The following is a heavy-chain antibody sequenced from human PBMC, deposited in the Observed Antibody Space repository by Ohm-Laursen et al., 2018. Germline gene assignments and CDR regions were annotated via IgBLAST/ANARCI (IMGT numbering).Heavy chain of an antibody. D-gene: IGHD2-21*02. J-gene: IGHJ5*02. CDR3: ARHAAYCGGDCYSRWFDP. CDR1: GGSISSSSYY. CDR2: IYYSGST. V-gene: IGHV4-39*01. Sequence: SETLSLTCTVSGGSISSSSYYWGWIRQPPGKGLEWIGSIYYSGSTYYNPSLKSRATISVDTSKNQFSLKLSSVTAADTAVYYCARHAAYCGGDCYSRWFDPWGQGTLVTVSS.